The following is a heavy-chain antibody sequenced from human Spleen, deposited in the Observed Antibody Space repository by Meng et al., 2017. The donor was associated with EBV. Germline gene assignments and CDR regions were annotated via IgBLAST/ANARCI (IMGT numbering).Heavy chain of an antibody. Sequence: QVQSVQAWAEVKKPGSSVNVSCKDSGGTFNSDAINWVRQAPGQGLEWMGGIILIYGTTNYAQKFQGRITITADASTGTGYMEVSGLRSEDTAVYYCATVGYSRYDHFDYWGQGTLVTVSS. CDR3: ATVGYSRYDHFDY. CDR2: IILIYGTT. CDR1: GGTFNSDA. J-gene: IGHJ4*02. V-gene: IGHV1-69*01. D-gene: IGHD5-12*01.